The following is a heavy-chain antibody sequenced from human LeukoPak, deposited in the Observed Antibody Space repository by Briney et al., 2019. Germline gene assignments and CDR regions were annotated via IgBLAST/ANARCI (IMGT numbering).Heavy chain of an antibody. V-gene: IGHV4-39*01. J-gene: IGHJ4*02. CDR1: GGSITSGSYY. CDR3: ARHYTSNAYYNYFDY. D-gene: IGHD3-16*01. Sequence: SETLSLTCTVSGGSITSGSYYWGWIRQPPGKGLEWIGTIYYSGSTYYNPSLKSRVTISVDTSKNQFSLKLSSVTAADTAVYYCARHYTSNAYYNYFDYWGQGILVTVSS. CDR2: IYYSGST.